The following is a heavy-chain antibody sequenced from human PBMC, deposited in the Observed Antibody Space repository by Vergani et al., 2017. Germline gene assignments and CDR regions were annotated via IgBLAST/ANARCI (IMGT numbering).Heavy chain of an antibody. D-gene: IGHD3-3*01. J-gene: IGHJ6*03. CDR1: GFTFSSYS. CDR2: ISSISSYI. Sequence: EVQLVESGGGLVKPGGSLTLSFPASGFTFSSYSMNWVPQAPAKGLYWVSSISSISSYIYYPNSVKGRFTISRDNAKNSLYLQMNSLRAEDTAVYYCARDGKTYNGLWRGSPRFVYMDVWSKGTTVTVS. CDR3: ARDGKTYNGLWRGSPRFVYMDV. V-gene: IGHV3-21*01.